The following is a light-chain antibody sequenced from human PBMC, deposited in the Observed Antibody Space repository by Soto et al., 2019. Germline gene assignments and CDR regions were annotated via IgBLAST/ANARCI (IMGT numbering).Light chain of an antibody. V-gene: IGLV1-44*01. CDR2: GHN. Sequence: QSVLTQPPSVSGTPGQRVTISCAGSSSNIGSNVVNWYQHLPGRAPKLLIYGHNQRPSGVPDRFSGSKSGTSASLAISGLQSEDEADYYCSSYAGNNKYVFGTGTKVTVL. J-gene: IGLJ1*01. CDR1: SSNIGSNV. CDR3: SSYAGNNKYV.